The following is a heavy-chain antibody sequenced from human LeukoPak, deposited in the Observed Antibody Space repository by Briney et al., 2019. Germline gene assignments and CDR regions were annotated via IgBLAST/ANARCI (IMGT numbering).Heavy chain of an antibody. Sequence: PSETLSLTCTVPGGSISSYYWSWIRQPPGKGLEWIGYIYSSGSTNYNPSLKSRVTISVDTSKKQFSLKLSSVTAADTAVYYCARERYYDSSGYSRYYFDYWGQGTLVTVSS. CDR1: GGSISSYY. D-gene: IGHD3-22*01. V-gene: IGHV4-59*01. J-gene: IGHJ4*02. CDR3: ARERYYDSSGYSRYYFDY. CDR2: IYSSGST.